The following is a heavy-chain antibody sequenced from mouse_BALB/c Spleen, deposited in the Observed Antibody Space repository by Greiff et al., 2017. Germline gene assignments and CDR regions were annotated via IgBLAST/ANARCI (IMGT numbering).Heavy chain of an antibody. CDR1: GFTFSSYG. V-gene: IGHV5-6*01. Sequence: EVKLVESGGDLVKPGGSLKLSCAASGFTFSSYGMSWVRQTPDKRLEWVATISSGGSYTYYPDSVKGRFTISRDNAKNTLYLQMSSLKSEDTAMYYCAGPGKFITTAYWYFDVWGAGTTVTVSS. J-gene: IGHJ1*01. CDR2: ISSGGSYT. D-gene: IGHD1-2*01. CDR3: AGPGKFITTAYWYFDV.